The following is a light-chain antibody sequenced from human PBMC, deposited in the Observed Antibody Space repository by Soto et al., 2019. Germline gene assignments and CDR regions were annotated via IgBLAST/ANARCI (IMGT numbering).Light chain of an antibody. V-gene: IGKV3-20*01. J-gene: IGKJ1*01. CDR1: QSVSGSY. Sequence: EIVLTQSPGTLSLSPGGRATLSCRASQSVSGSYLAWYQQKPGQAPRLLIYGASSRATGIPDRFSGSGSGTDFTLTISRLEPEDFAVYYCQQYGSSPETFRQGTKLEIK. CDR2: GAS. CDR3: QQYGSSPET.